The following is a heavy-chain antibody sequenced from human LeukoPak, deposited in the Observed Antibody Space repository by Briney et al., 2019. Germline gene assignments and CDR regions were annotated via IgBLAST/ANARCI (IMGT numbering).Heavy chain of an antibody. V-gene: IGHV3-23*01. Sequence: PGGSLRLSCAASGFTLRSYDMSWVRQARGKGLEWVAATSGSGGNTYYADSVKGRFTISRDNSKNTLYLQMNSLRAEDTAVYYCAKEYSGYDFDYWGQGTLVTVSS. CDR1: GFTLRSYD. J-gene: IGHJ4*02. CDR2: TSGSGGNT. D-gene: IGHD5-12*01. CDR3: AKEYSGYDFDY.